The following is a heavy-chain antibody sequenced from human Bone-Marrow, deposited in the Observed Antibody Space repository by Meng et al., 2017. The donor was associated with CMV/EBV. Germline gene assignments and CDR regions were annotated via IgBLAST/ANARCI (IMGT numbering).Heavy chain of an antibody. Sequence: SCKSSGYTFTTYYMHWVRQAPGKGLEWVSGINWNGGSTGYADSVKGRFIISRDNAKNSLYLQMNSLRAEDTALYYCARGGEYQLLYKPPGFDYWGQGTLVTVSS. CDR2: INWNGGST. J-gene: IGHJ4*02. CDR3: ARGGEYQLLYKPPGFDY. V-gene: IGHV3-20*04. D-gene: IGHD2-2*02. CDR1: GYTFTTYY.